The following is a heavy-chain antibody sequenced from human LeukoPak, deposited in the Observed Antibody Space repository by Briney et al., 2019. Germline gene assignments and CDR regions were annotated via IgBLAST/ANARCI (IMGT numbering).Heavy chain of an antibody. J-gene: IGHJ6*02. V-gene: IGHV1-18*01. CDR2: IGVYNGKT. Sequence: ASVKVSCKASGYTFTSNGISWVRQAPGQGLEWMGWIGVYNGKTNYAQKFQGRVTITADESTSTAYMELSSLRSEDTAVYYCARSPHSDYYYGMDVWGQGTTVTVSS. CDR1: GYTFTSNG. CDR3: ARSPHSDYYYGMDV.